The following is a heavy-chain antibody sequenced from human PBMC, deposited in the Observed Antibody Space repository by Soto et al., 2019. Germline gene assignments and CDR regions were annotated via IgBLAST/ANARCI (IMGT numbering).Heavy chain of an antibody. J-gene: IGHJ6*02. Sequence: QVQLVQSGAEVKKPGASVKVSCKASGYTFTSYGISWVRQATGQGLEWMGWISAYNGNTNYAQKLQGRVTMTTDTSTSTAYMELRSLRSDDPAVYYCARARYYYGSGGYYYYGMDVWGQGTTVIVSS. CDR1: GYTFTSYG. CDR2: ISAYNGNT. CDR3: ARARYYYGSGGYYYYGMDV. D-gene: IGHD3-10*01. V-gene: IGHV1-18*01.